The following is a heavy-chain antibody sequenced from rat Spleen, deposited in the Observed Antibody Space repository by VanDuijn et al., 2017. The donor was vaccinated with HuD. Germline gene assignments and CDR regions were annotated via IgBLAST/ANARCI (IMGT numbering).Heavy chain of an antibody. CDR2: ITNASGRT. V-gene: IGHV5-31*01. D-gene: IGHD1-4*01. CDR1: GFTFNNYW. CDR3: ARETGYNSYFDY. Sequence: EVQLVESGGGLVQPGGSLKLSCVASGFTFNNYWMTWIRQVPGKGLEWVASITNASGRTYYPYSVKGRFTVSRDTAQNSLYLQMDSLGSEDTATYYCARETGYNSYFDYWGQGVMVTVSS. J-gene: IGHJ2*01.